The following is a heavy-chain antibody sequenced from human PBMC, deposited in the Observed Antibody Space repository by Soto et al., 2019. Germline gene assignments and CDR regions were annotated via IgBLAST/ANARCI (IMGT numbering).Heavy chain of an antibody. Sequence: PGGSLRLSCSASGFTSKSHAMHWVRQAPGKGLEYVSSIHTGGETTFYADAVKGRFIVSRDNSNNTLDLQMTSLKYEDSGVYYCVKGRAKHCSGRTCGLWMDLWGQGTTVTVSS. D-gene: IGHD6-19*01. CDR3: VKGRAKHCSGRTCGLWMDL. V-gene: IGHV3-64D*06. J-gene: IGHJ6*02. CDR2: IHTGGETT. CDR1: GFTSKSHA.